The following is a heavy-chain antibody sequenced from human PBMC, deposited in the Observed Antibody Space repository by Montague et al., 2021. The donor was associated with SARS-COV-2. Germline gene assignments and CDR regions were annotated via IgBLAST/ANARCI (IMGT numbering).Heavy chain of an antibody. D-gene: IGHD3/OR15-3a*01. CDR2: INHSGST. V-gene: IGHV4-34*01. Sequence: SETLSLTCVLYGGSFSGDNWSWIRQPPGKGLEWIGQINHSGSTNYNPSLKSRVTMSVDTSKNQFSLNLRSVTAADTAMYYCAREPGVLDTYYYGMDVWGQGTPVTVSS. CDR1: GGSFSGDN. J-gene: IGHJ6*02. CDR3: AREPGVLDTYYYGMDV.